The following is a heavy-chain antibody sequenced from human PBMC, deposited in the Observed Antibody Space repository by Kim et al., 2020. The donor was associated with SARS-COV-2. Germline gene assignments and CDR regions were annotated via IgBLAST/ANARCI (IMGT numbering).Heavy chain of an antibody. CDR1: GFTFSGYY. D-gene: IGHD6-13*01. CDR2: ISCNRSNK. CDR3: AREKQLVRGLYYYYGM. Sequence: GGSLRLSCAASGFTFSGYYMHWVRQAPGKGLEWVAYISCNRSNKYYADSVKGRFTISRDNSKNTLYLQMNSLRAEDTAVYYCAREKQLVRGLYYYYGM. V-gene: IGHV3-30*04. J-gene: IGHJ6*01.